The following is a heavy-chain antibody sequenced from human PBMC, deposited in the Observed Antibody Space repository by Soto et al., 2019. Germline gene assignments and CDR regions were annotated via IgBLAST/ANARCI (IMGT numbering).Heavy chain of an antibody. CDR3: AKDLARDGMDV. CDR1: GFTFSSYG. Sequence: QVQLVESGGGVVQPGRSLRLSCVVSGFTFSSYGMHWVRQAPGKGLEWVAVISYDGSNTYYAESMKGRFTISRDNSKDTLYLQINSLRAADTAVYYCAKDLARDGMDVWGQGTTVTVFS. CDR2: ISYDGSNT. V-gene: IGHV3-30*18. J-gene: IGHJ6*02.